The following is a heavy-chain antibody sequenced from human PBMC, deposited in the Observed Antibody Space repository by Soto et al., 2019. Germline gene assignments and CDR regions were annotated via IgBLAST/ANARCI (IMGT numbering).Heavy chain of an antibody. CDR1: GGSISSGGYY. D-gene: IGHD2-2*01. CDR3: ARVGPPSIVVVPAALGGDAFDI. J-gene: IGHJ3*02. Sequence: KASETLSLTCTVSGGSISSGGYYWSWIRQHPGKGLEWIGYIYHSGSTYYKPSLKSRVTISVDTSKNQFSLKLSSVTAADTAVYYCARVGPPSIVVVPAALGGDAFDIWGQGTMVTVSS. V-gene: IGHV4-31*03. CDR2: IYHSGST.